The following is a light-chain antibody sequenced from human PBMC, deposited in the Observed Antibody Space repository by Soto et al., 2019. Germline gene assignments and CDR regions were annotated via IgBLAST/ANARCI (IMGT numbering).Light chain of an antibody. J-gene: IGLJ1*01. V-gene: IGLV2-18*02. CDR2: EVN. CDR3: SSYTSTSTYV. Sequence: QSALTQPPSVSGSPGQSVTISCTGTSSDVGSYNRVSWHQQPPGTAPKLMIYEVNNRPSGVPDRFSGSKSGNTASLTISGLQAEDEADYYCSSYTSTSTYVFGTGTKVTVL. CDR1: SSDVGSYNR.